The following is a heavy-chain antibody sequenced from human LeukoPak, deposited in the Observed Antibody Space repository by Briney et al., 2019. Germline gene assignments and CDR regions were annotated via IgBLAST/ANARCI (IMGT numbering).Heavy chain of an antibody. Sequence: GGSLRLSCAASGFTFSTYWMHWVRQAPGKGLLWVSRINTDGSITNYADSVKGRFTISRDNAKNTLHLQMNSLRSEDTAVYYCARVPPSVGEATSEYFQDWGQGTLVTVSS. V-gene: IGHV3-74*01. CDR1: GFTFSTYW. J-gene: IGHJ1*01. CDR2: INTDGSIT. D-gene: IGHD1-26*01. CDR3: ARVPPSVGEATSEYFQD.